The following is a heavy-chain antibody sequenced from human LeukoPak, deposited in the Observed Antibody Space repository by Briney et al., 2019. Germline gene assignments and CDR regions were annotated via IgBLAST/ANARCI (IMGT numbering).Heavy chain of an antibody. D-gene: IGHD3-22*01. Sequence: PGGSLRLSCAASGFTFSSYSMNWVRQAPGKGLEWVSYISNSSTIYYADSVKGRFTISRDNAKNSLYLQMSSLRVEDTAVYYCARAVDYYDSSRLEYYFDYWGQGTLVTVSS. CDR2: ISNSSTI. V-gene: IGHV3-48*04. CDR3: ARAVDYYDSSRLEYYFDY. CDR1: GFTFSSYS. J-gene: IGHJ4*02.